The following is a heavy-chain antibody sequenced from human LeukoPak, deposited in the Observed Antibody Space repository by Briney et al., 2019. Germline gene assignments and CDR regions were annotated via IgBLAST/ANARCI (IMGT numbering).Heavy chain of an antibody. CDR1: GFTFSSHA. V-gene: IGHV3-23*01. Sequence: PGGSLRLSCAVSGFTFSSHAMSWVRQAAGKGLEWVSTISDSGVSTYYADSVKGRFTISRDNSNNTLYMQMNSLRAGDTAVYYCAKDLSSSGFRIDYWGQGTLVTVSS. D-gene: IGHD6-19*01. CDR2: ISDSGVST. CDR3: AKDLSSSGFRIDY. J-gene: IGHJ4*02.